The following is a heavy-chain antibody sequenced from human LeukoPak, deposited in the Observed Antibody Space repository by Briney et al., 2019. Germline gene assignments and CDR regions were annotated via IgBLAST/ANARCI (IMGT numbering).Heavy chain of an antibody. CDR1: GFTVSTNY. CDR2: MWYDGSNK. D-gene: IGHD1-26*01. V-gene: IGHV3-33*08. Sequence: GGSLRLSCAASGFTVSTNYMSWVRQAPGKGLEWVAVMWYDGSNKYYADSVQGRFTISRDNSKNTLYLQMNSLRAEDTAVYYCARGWREVNYWGQGTLVTVSS. J-gene: IGHJ4*02. CDR3: ARGWREVNY.